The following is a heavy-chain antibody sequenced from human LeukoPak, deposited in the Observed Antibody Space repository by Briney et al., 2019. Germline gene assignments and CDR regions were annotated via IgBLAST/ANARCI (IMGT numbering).Heavy chain of an antibody. CDR2: IYPADSDT. V-gene: IGHV5-51*01. D-gene: IGHD5-24*01. Sequence: PGESLKISCTGSGYRFTNYHIGWVRQMPGKGLEWMGIIYPADSDTRYRPTFRGQVTISVDKSINTAYLQWSSLKASDTAMYYCTRLISRGSDYNYVDDWGQGTLITVSS. J-gene: IGHJ4*02. CDR1: GYRFTNYH. CDR3: TRLISRGSDYNYVDD.